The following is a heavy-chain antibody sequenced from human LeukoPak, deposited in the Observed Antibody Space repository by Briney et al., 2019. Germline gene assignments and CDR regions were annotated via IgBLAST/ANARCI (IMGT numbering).Heavy chain of an antibody. J-gene: IGHJ4*02. D-gene: IGHD4-23*01. V-gene: IGHV3-23*01. Sequence: GGSLRLSCAASGFTFSSYAMSWVRQAPGRGLEWVSSLSVSGASTYYADSVKGRFTISRDNFNNTLYLQMNNLRAEDTALYYCAAGPYGGNTPFDCWGQGTLVTISS. CDR3: AAGPYGGNTPFDC. CDR2: LSVSGAST. CDR1: GFTFSSYA.